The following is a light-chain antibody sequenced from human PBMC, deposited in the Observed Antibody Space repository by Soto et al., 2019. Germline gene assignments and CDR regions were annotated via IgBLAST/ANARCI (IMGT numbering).Light chain of an antibody. CDR3: QQYENLPT. CDR2: DAS. V-gene: IGKV1-33*01. Sequence: DVQMTQAPSSLAASVGDRVTITFQASQNINNYLYWYQQKPGRAPKLLIYDASTLEAGVPSRFRGGGSGTDFTFTISRLQPEDIATYYCQQYENLPTFGQGTRLEIK. J-gene: IGKJ5*01. CDR1: QNINNY.